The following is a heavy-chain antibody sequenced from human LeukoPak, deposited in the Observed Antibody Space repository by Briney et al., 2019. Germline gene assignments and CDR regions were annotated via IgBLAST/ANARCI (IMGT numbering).Heavy chain of an antibody. V-gene: IGHV4-59*01. CDR3: ARDPGGSADY. Sequence: PSETLSLTCTVSGDSIRSFYWSWLRQPPGKGLEWIGHIYYSRSTNYNPSLKSRVTISVDMSKNQFSLKMTSVNAADTAVYYCARDPGGSADYWGQGTLVTVSS. CDR2: IYYSRST. D-gene: IGHD2-15*01. J-gene: IGHJ4*02. CDR1: GDSIRSFY.